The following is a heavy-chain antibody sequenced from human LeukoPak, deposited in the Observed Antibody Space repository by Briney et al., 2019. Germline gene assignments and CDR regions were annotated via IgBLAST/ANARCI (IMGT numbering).Heavy chain of an antibody. D-gene: IGHD2-21*01. CDR2: INPNSGGT. Sequence: ASVKVSCKASGYTFTGYYMHWVRQAPGQGLEWMGWINPNSGGTNYAQKFQGRVTMTRDTSISTAYMELSRLRSDDTAVYYCARALIGRDAFDIWGQGTVVTVSS. CDR1: GYTFTGYY. CDR3: ARALIGRDAFDI. V-gene: IGHV1-2*02. J-gene: IGHJ3*02.